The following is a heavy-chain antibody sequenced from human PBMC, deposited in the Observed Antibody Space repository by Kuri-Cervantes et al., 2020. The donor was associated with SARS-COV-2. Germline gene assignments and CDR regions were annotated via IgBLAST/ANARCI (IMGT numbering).Heavy chain of an antibody. CDR1: GYTFTGYY. Sequence: GGSLRLSCKASGYTFTGYYMHWVRQAPGQGLEWMGWINPNSGGTNYAQKFQGWVTMTRDTSISTVYMELSRLRSDDTAVYYCARTTLFRRLVVISQGGAFDIWGQGTMVTVSS. J-gene: IGHJ3*02. D-gene: IGHD3-22*01. CDR3: ARTTLFRRLVVISQGGAFDI. CDR2: INPNSGGT. V-gene: IGHV1-2*04.